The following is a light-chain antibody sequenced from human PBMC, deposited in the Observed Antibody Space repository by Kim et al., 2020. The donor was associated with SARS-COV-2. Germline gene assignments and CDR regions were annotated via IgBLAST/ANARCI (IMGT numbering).Light chain of an antibody. CDR1: SLRSYY. CDR2: GKN. J-gene: IGLJ3*02. Sequence: SSELTQDPAVSVALGQTVRITCQGDSLRSYYASWYQQKPGQAPVLVIYGKNNRPSGIPDRFSGPSSGNTASFTITGAQAEDEADYYCNSRDSSGNRVFGG. V-gene: IGLV3-19*01. CDR3: NSRDSSGNRV.